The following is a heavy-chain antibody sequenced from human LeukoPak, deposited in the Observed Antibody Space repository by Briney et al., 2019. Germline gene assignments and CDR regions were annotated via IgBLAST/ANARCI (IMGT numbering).Heavy chain of an antibody. CDR1: GVSISRYSYY. V-gene: IGHV4-39*01. D-gene: IGHD3-16*01. CDR3: GYYAF. Sequence: KPSETLSLTCTVSGVSISRYSYYWGGIRPPPGKGREWIGTIYYSGSTYYNPSLKSRVTISVDTPNNQFSLNLSSVTAAHTAVYYCGYYAFWGRGTLVTVSS. J-gene: IGHJ2*01. CDR2: IYYSGST.